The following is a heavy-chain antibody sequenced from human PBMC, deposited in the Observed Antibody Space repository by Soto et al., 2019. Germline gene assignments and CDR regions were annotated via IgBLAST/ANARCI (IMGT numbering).Heavy chain of an antibody. V-gene: IGHV1-18*01. CDR2: ISAYNGNT. Sequence: QVQLVQSGAEVKKPGASVKVSCKASGYTFTSYGISWVRQAPGQGLEWMGWISAYNGNTNYAQKLQGRVTMTTDTSPSTAYMELRSLRSDDTAVYYCARSDCSGGSCYSYYFDYWGQGTLVTVSS. CDR1: GYTFTSYG. D-gene: IGHD2-15*01. CDR3: ARSDCSGGSCYSYYFDY. J-gene: IGHJ4*02.